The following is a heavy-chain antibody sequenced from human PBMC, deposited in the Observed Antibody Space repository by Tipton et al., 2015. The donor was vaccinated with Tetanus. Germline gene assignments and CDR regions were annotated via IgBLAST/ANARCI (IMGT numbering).Heavy chain of an antibody. Sequence: GMVKPSQTLSLTCAISGDSVSSNSAAWNWIRQSPSRGLEWRGRTYYRSKWYNDYAVSVKSRITIKPDTSKNQFSLQLNSVTPEDTAVYYCARSLGSGRYFDYWGQGTLVAVSS. CDR2: TYYRSKWYN. V-gene: IGHV6-1*01. CDR1: GDSVSSNSAA. J-gene: IGHJ4*02. CDR3: ARSLGSGRYFDY. D-gene: IGHD6-19*01.